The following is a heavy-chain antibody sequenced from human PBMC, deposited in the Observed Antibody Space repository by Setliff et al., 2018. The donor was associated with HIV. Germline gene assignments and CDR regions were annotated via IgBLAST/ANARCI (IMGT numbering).Heavy chain of an antibody. CDR1: GGSFSGYY. V-gene: IGHV4-34*01. CDR2: INHSGST. CDR3: ARGVVGRYSTTLHYYYYMDV. J-gene: IGHJ6*03. Sequence: SETLSLTCAVYGGSFSGYYWTWIRQPPGKGLERIGEINHSGSTNYNPSLKSRVTISVDTSKNQFSLKLSSVTAADTAVYYCARGVVGRYSTTLHYYYYMDVWGKGTTVTVSS. D-gene: IGHD6-13*01.